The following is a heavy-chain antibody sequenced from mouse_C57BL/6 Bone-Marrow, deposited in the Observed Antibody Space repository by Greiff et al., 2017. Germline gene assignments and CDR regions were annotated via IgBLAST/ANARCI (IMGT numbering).Heavy chain of an antibody. Sequence: DVKLVESGGGLVQPGESLKLSCESNEYEFPSHDMSWVRKTPEKRLELVAAINSDGGSTYYPDTMERRFIISRDNTKKTLYLQMSSLRSEDTALYYCARHDYYYGSSPCAYWGQGTLVTVSA. V-gene: IGHV5-2*01. CDR2: INSDGGST. CDR3: ARHDYYYGSSPCAY. CDR1: EYEFPSHD. D-gene: IGHD1-1*01. J-gene: IGHJ3*01.